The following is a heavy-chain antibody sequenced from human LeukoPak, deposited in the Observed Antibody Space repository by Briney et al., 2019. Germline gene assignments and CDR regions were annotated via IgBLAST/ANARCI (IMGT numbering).Heavy chain of an antibody. CDR2: ISYDGSNK. J-gene: IGHJ6*04. CDR1: GFTFSGYG. Sequence: GRSLRLSCAASGFTFSGYGMHWVRQAPGKGLEWVAVISYDGSNKYYADSVRGRFTISRDNSKNTLYLQMNSLRAEDTAVYYCAKDKVPAAYYYGMDVWGKGTTVTVSS. CDR3: AKDKVPAAYYYGMDV. D-gene: IGHD2-2*01. V-gene: IGHV3-30*18.